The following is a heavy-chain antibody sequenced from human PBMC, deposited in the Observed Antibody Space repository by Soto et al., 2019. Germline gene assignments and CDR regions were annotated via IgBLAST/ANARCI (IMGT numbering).Heavy chain of an antibody. CDR3: ARDRGSYALDY. D-gene: IGHD1-26*01. CDR2: ISAYNGNT. CDR1: GYTFTSYG. Sequence: QVQLVQSGAEVKKPGASVKVSCKASGYTFTSYGISWVRQAPGQGLEWMGWISAYNGNTNYAQKLQGRVTMTTDTSTSTANMERRSLRSDDTAVYYWARDRGSYALDYWGQGTLVTVSS. J-gene: IGHJ4*02. V-gene: IGHV1-18*01.